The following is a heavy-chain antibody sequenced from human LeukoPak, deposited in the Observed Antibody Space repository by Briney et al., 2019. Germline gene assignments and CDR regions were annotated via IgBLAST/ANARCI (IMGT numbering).Heavy chain of an antibody. CDR1: GFTFSSYA. J-gene: IGHJ4*02. D-gene: IGHD2-8*01. Sequence: PGGSLRLSCAASGFTFSSYAMSWVRQAPGKGLEWVSAISGSGGSTYYADSVKGRFTFSRDNSKNTLYLQMNSLRAEDTAVYYCVKDWSSCSNGVCYVFDYWGQGTLVTVSS. CDR3: VKDWSSCSNGVCYVFDY. V-gene: IGHV3-23*01. CDR2: ISGSGGST.